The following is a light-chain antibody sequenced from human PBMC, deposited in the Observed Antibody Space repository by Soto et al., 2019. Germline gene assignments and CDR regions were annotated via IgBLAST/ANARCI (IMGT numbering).Light chain of an antibody. J-gene: IGKJ2*01. CDR1: QSLSSN. V-gene: IGKV3-15*01. CDR2: GAS. CDR3: QQYGSAPYT. Sequence: EIVMTQSPATLSVSPGERATLSCRASQSLSSNLAWYQQKPGQAPRLLIYGASTRATGIPARFSGSGSGTEFTLTISSLQSEDFAVFYCQQYGSAPYTFGQGTKLEI.